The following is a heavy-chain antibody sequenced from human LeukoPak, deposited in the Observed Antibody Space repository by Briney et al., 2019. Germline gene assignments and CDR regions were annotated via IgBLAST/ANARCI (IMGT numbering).Heavy chain of an antibody. CDR3: ARGPLPRIAATRYNWFDP. D-gene: IGHD5-12*01. CDR2: FDPEDGET. V-gene: IGHV1-24*01. Sequence: ASVKVSCKVSGYTLTELSMHWVRQAPGKGLEWMGGFDPEDGETIYAQKFQGRVTMTEDTSTDTAYMELSRLRSDDTAVYYCARGPLPRIAATRYNWFDPWGQGTLVTVSS. CDR1: GYTLTELS. J-gene: IGHJ5*02.